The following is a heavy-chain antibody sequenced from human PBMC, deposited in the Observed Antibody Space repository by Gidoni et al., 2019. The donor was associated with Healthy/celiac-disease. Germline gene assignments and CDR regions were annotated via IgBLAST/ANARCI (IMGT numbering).Heavy chain of an antibody. CDR2: IGTAGDT. V-gene: IGHV3-13*04. CDR3: ARAGGDTDAFDI. D-gene: IGHD2-21*02. CDR1: GFTLSSYD. J-gene: IGHJ3*02. Sequence: EVQLVESGGGLVQPGGSLRLSCAASGFTLSSYDMHWVRQATGKGLEGVSAIGTAGDTYYPGSGKGRFTISRENAKNSLYLQMNSLRAGDTAVYYCARAGGDTDAFDIWGQGTMVTVSS.